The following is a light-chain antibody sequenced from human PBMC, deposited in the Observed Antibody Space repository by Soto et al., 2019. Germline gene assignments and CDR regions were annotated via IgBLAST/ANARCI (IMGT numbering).Light chain of an antibody. J-gene: IGKJ1*01. V-gene: IGKV1-5*01. CDR1: QSISTW. Sequence: DIQMTQSPSALSASLGDRVTITCRASQSISTWLAWYQQKPGKAPKLLIFDASRLETGVPSRFSGSGSGTEFTLTISSLQPDDFATYYCQQYHSYRTFGQGTKVDIK. CDR3: QQYHSYRT. CDR2: DAS.